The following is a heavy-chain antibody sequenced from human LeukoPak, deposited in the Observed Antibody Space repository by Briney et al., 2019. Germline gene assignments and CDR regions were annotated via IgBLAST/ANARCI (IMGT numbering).Heavy chain of an antibody. Sequence: GGSLRLSCAASGFTFSRYTMTWVRQAPGEGLEWVSSITSISSYIYYADSVKGRFTISRDNAKNSLYLQLNSLRAEDTAVYYCAKEHSPYCSGDACYDYFDYWGQGILVTVSS. V-gene: IGHV3-21*01. J-gene: IGHJ4*02. CDR1: GFTFSRYT. D-gene: IGHD2-15*01. CDR3: AKEHSPYCSGDACYDYFDY. CDR2: ITSISSYI.